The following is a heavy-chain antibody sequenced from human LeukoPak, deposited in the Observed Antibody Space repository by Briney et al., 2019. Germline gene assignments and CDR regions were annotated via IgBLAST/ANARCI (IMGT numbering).Heavy chain of an antibody. J-gene: IGHJ3*02. V-gene: IGHV3-30*03. CDR3: AREYYYDSSGFDI. CDR2: ISYDGSNK. CDR1: GFTFSSYG. Sequence: GGSLRLSCAASGFTFSSYGMHWVRQAPGKGLEWVAVISYDGSNKYYADSVKGRFTISRDNSKNTLYLQMNSLRAEDTAVYYCAREYYYDSSGFDIWGQGTMVTVSS. D-gene: IGHD3-22*01.